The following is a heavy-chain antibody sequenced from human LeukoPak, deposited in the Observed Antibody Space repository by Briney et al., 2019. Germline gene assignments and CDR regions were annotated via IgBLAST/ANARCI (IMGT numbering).Heavy chain of an antibody. Sequence: GGSLRLSCAASGFTFSSDSMNWVRQAPGKGLEWVSYISSSSSNIQYADSVKGRFTISRDNAKNSLYLQMNSLRAEDTAVYYCARYYYDSSGYYYFDYWGQGTLVTVSS. CDR3: ARYYYDSSGYYYFDY. CDR2: ISSSSSNI. D-gene: IGHD3-22*01. J-gene: IGHJ4*02. V-gene: IGHV3-48*04. CDR1: GFTFSSDS.